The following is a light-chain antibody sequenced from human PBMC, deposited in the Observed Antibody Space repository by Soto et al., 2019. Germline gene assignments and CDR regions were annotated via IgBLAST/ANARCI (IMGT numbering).Light chain of an antibody. Sequence: DIVMTQSPLSLPVTPEEPASISCRSSQSLLQSNGYKYLDWYLQKPGQSPQLLIYLGSNRASGVPDRFSGSGSGTDFTLKISRVEAEDVGIYYCMQALQTPWTFGQGTKVEIK. CDR1: QSLLQSNGYKY. CDR2: LGS. J-gene: IGKJ1*01. V-gene: IGKV2-28*01. CDR3: MQALQTPWT.